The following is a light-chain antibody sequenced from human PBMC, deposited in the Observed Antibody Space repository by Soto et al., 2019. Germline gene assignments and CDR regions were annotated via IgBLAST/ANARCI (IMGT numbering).Light chain of an antibody. CDR2: GAS. J-gene: IGKJ1*01. V-gene: IGKV3-20*01. CDR1: QSVSATY. CDR3: QQYGSSPRE. Sequence: EIVLTQSPGTLSLSPGERATLSCRASQSVSATYIAWYQQKSGQAPRLLLYGASSRATGIPDRFSGSGSGTEFTLTIDRLEPEDFATYYCQQYGSSPREFGQGTKVDIK.